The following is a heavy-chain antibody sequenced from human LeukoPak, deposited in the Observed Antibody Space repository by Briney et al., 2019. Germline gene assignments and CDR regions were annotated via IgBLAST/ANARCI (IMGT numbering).Heavy chain of an antibody. V-gene: IGHV3-21*01. D-gene: IGHD3-3*01. Sequence: GGSLRLSCAASGFTFSSCSMNWVRQAPGKGLEWVSSISSSSSYIYYADSVKGRFTISRDNAKSSLYLQMNSLRAEDTAVYYCASYYDFWSGYYTYYFDYWGQGTLVTVSS. J-gene: IGHJ4*02. CDR3: ASYYDFWSGYYTYYFDY. CDR1: GFTFSSCS. CDR2: ISSSSSYI.